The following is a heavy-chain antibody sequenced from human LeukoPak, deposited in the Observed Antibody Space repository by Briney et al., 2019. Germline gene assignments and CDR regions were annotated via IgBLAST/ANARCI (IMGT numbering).Heavy chain of an antibody. CDR1: GFTFSSYA. CDR2: ISGSGDNT. Sequence: GGSLRLSCAASGFTFSSYAMSWVRQAPGKGLEWVSGISGSGDNTYYADSVKGRFTISRDNSKSTLCLQMNSLRAEDTAIYYCAKQLGYCSDGSCYFPYWGQGTLVTVSS. J-gene: IGHJ4*02. V-gene: IGHV3-23*01. D-gene: IGHD2-15*01. CDR3: AKQLGYCSDGSCYFPY.